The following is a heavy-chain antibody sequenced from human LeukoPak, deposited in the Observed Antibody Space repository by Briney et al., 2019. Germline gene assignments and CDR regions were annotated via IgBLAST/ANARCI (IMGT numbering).Heavy chain of an antibody. D-gene: IGHD2-2*01. CDR2: TYYRSKWYN. Sequence: SQTLSLTCAISGDSVSSNSAAWNWIRQSPSRGLEWLGRTYYRSKWYNDYALSVKSRITINPDTSKNPFSLQLNFVTPEDTAVYYCARQIVVVPAAMVMGWFDPWGQGTLVTVSS. V-gene: IGHV6-1*01. J-gene: IGHJ5*02. CDR3: ARQIVVVPAAMVMGWFDP. CDR1: GDSVSSNSAA.